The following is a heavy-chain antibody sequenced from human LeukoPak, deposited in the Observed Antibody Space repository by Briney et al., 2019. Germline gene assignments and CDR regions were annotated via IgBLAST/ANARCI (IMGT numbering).Heavy chain of an antibody. Sequence: SETLSLTCAVYGGSFSGYCWSWIRQPPGKGLEWIGEINHSGSTNYNPSLKSRVTISVDTSKNQFSLKLSSVTSADTAGYYCARGHLSSSWYPGGFDYWGQGTLVTVSS. V-gene: IGHV4-34*01. CDR2: INHSGST. J-gene: IGHJ4*02. CDR1: GGSFSGYC. CDR3: ARGHLSSSWYPGGFDY. D-gene: IGHD6-13*01.